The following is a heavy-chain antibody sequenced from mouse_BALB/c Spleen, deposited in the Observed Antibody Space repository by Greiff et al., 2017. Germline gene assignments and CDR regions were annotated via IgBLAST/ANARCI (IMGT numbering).Heavy chain of an antibody. CDR1: GYAFTNYL. V-gene: IGHV1-54*01. J-gene: IGHJ4*01. CDR3: ARAPPYYGSSPYYYAMDY. CDR2: INPGSGGT. D-gene: IGHD1-1*01. Sequence: QVQLQQSGAELVRPGTSVKVSCKASGYAFTNYLIEWVKQRPGQGLEWIGVINPGSGGTNYNEKFKGKATLTADKSSSTAYMQLSSLTSDDSAVYFCARAPPYYGSSPYYYAMDYWGQGTSVTVSS.